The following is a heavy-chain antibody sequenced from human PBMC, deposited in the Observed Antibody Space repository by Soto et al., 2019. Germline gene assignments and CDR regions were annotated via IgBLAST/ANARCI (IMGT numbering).Heavy chain of an antibody. CDR3: ARDGTPGIVGATDFDY. D-gene: IGHD1-26*01. Sequence: ASVKVSCKASGYTFTSYYMHWVRQAPGQGLEWMGIINPSGGSTSYAQKFQGRVTMTRDTSTSTVYMELSSLRSEDTAVYYCARDGTPGIVGATDFDYWGQGTLVTV. CDR2: INPSGGST. V-gene: IGHV1-46*01. CDR1: GYTFTSYY. J-gene: IGHJ4*02.